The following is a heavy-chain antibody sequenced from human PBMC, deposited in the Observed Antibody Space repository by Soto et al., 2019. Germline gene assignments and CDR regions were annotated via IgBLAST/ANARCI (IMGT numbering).Heavy chain of an antibody. Sequence: EVQLVESGGDLVQPGGSLRLSCAASRFTFSDYSMNWVRQAPGKGLEWVANIKQDGSEKYYVDSVKGRFTISRDNAKNSLYLQMNSLRAEDTAVYYCATSRTFDYWGQGTLVTVSS. V-gene: IGHV3-7*01. CDR1: RFTFSDYS. CDR2: IKQDGSEK. D-gene: IGHD6-13*01. J-gene: IGHJ4*02. CDR3: ATSRTFDY.